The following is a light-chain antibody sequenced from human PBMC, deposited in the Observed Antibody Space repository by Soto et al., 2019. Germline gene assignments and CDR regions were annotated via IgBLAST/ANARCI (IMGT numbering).Light chain of an antibody. CDR3: YQYNNWQWT. CDR1: QRVSSH. Sequence: ETVMTQFLVTLSVSPGYTASLSCRAGQRVSSHLAWYQQKPGQAPRLLIYAASTRATGIPVRFSGSGSETEFTLTIRSLQSEDFALYYCYQYNNWQWTFGQGTKVDIK. J-gene: IGKJ1*01. V-gene: IGKV3-15*01. CDR2: AAS.